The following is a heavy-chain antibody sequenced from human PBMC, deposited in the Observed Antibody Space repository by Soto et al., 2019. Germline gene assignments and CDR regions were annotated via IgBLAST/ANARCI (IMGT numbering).Heavy chain of an antibody. CDR3: ARDHQDYYDSSGYYPDAFDI. J-gene: IGHJ3*02. Sequence: EVQLVESGGGLVQPGGSLRLSCAASGFTFSSYEMNWVRQAPGKGLEWVSYISSSGSTIYYADSVKGRFTISRDNAKNSLYLQMNSLRAEDTAVYYCARDHQDYYDSSGYYPDAFDIWGQGTMVTVSS. V-gene: IGHV3-48*03. CDR2: ISSSGSTI. D-gene: IGHD3-22*01. CDR1: GFTFSSYE.